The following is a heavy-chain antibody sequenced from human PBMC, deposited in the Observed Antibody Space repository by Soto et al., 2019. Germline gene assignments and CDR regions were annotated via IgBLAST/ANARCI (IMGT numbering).Heavy chain of an antibody. J-gene: IGHJ5*02. CDR2: IHPGGDTT. CDR1: GYRFTTFY. Sequence: QVQLMQSGAEVKKPGASVKVSCKASGYRFTTFYIHWVRQAPGQGLEWMGIIHPGGDTTNYAQKFQGRVTMTRDTSTSTVYMELTSLRSEDTAVSYCSRMQNDYWGGWFDTWGQGTLVTVSS. D-gene: IGHD3-16*01. V-gene: IGHV1-46*01. CDR3: SRMQNDYWGGWFDT.